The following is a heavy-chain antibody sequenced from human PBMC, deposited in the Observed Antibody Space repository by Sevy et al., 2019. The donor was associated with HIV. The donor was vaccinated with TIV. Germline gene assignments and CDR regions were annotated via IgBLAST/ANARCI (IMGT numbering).Heavy chain of an antibody. CDR2: ISSRSSYI. CDR1: GFTFSSYS. V-gene: IGHV3-21*01. J-gene: IGHJ4*02. D-gene: IGHD2-2*01. Sequence: GGCLRLSCAASGFTFSSYSMNWVRQAPGKGLEWVSSISSRSSYIYYADSVKGRFTISRDNAKNSLYLQMNSLRAEDTAVYYCARYSPGDEIVPAAIDYWGQGTLVTVSS. CDR3: ARYSPGDEIVPAAIDY.